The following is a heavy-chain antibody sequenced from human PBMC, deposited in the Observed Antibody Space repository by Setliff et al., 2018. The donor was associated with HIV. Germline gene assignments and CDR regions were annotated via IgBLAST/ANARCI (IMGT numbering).Heavy chain of an antibody. V-gene: IGHV4-61*02. Sequence: SETLSLTCTVSGGSISSGRYYWSWIRQPAGKGLEWIGRIYTSGSTNYNPSLKSRVTISVDTSKNQFSLKLRSVTAADTAVYYCARETYYYDNPQYYYYYMDVWGKGTTVTVSS. J-gene: IGHJ6*03. CDR2: IYTSGST. CDR3: ARETYYYDNPQYYYYYMDV. CDR1: GGSISSGRYY. D-gene: IGHD3-22*01.